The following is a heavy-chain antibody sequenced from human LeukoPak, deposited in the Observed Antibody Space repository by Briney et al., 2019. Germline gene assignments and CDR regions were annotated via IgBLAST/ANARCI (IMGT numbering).Heavy chain of an antibody. V-gene: IGHV3-7*01. Sequence: PGGSLRLSCAASGFTFSSSWMSWVRQAPGKGLEWVANIKQDGSEKYYVDSVKCRFTISRDNAKNSLYLQVNSLRAEDTAVYYCARDWGLRLGLDYWGQGTLVTVSS. D-gene: IGHD3-16*01. CDR2: IKQDGSEK. J-gene: IGHJ4*02. CDR3: ARDWGLRLGLDY. CDR1: GFTFSSSW.